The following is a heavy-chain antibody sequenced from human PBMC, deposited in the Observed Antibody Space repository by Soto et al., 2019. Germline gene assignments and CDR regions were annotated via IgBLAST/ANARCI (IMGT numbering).Heavy chain of an antibody. CDR3: ARVYISSWYSINYYYGMDV. CDR1: GYTFTSYG. J-gene: IGHJ6*02. D-gene: IGHD6-13*01. Sequence: GASVKVSCKASGYTFTSYGISWVRQAPGQGLEWMGWISAYNGNTNYAQKLQGRVTMTTDTSTSTAYMELRSLRSDDTAVYYCARVYISSWYSINYYYGMDVWGQVTTVTVSS. V-gene: IGHV1-18*01. CDR2: ISAYNGNT.